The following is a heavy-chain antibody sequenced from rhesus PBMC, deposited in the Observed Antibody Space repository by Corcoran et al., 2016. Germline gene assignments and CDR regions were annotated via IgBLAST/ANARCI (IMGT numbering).Heavy chain of an antibody. J-gene: IGHJ2*01. D-gene: IGHD6S26*01. CDR1: GYSISRGYG. CDR2: IGGSSGST. CDR3: AREWYSSGWSNWYFDL. Sequence: QVQLQESGPGLVKPSETLSLTCAVSGYSISRGYGWSWSRQPPGQRLAWIGYIGGSSGSTNYNPSLKSRVTISKDTSKNQFSLKLSSVTAADTAVYYCAREWYSSGWSNWYFDLWGPGTPITISS. V-gene: IGHV4-127*01.